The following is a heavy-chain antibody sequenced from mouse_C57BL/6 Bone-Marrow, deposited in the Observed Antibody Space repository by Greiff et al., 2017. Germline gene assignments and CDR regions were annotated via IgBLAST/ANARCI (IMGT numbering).Heavy chain of an antibody. D-gene: IGHD3-2*02. V-gene: IGHV1-19*01. J-gene: IGHJ3*01. CDR2: INPYNGGT. Sequence: EVKLQQSGPVLVKPGASVKMSCKASGYTFTDYYMNWVKQSHGKSLEWIGVINPYNGGTSYNQKFKGKATLTVDKSSSTAYMELNSLTSEDSTVYYCARYEAQAWEFAYWGQGTLVTVSA. CDR1: GYTFTDYY. CDR3: ARYEAQAWEFAY.